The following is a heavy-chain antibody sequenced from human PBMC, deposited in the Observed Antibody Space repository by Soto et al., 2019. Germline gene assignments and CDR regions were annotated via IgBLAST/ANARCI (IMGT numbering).Heavy chain of an antibody. CDR3: VKDRWVDY. Sequence: EVQLVESGGGLVKPGGSLRLSCAASGFTFSSYAMHWVRQAPGKGLEYVSSLSSDGGSTYYADFVKGRFTISRDNSKNTLYLQMTSLRAEDTAVYYCVKDRWVDYWGQGSLVTVSS. D-gene: IGHD1-26*01. CDR2: LSSDGGST. J-gene: IGHJ4*02. V-gene: IGHV3-64D*06. CDR1: GFTFSSYA.